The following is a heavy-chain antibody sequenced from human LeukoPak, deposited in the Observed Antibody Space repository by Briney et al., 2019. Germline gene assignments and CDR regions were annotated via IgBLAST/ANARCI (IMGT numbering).Heavy chain of an antibody. J-gene: IGHJ6*03. V-gene: IGHV4-4*07. CDR2: IYTSGST. CDR3: AREILGYCSSTSCPTYYYYYMDV. D-gene: IGHD2-2*01. CDR1: GGSISSYY. Sequence: SETLSLTCTVSGGSISSYYWSWIRQPAGKGLEWIGRIYTSGSTNYNPSLKSRVTMSVDTSKNQFSLKLSSVTAADTAVYYCAREILGYCSSTSCPTYYYYYMDVWGKGTTVTVSS.